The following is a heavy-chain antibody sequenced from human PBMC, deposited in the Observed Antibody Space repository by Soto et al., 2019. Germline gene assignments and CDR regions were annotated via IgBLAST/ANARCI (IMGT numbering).Heavy chain of an antibody. CDR1: GFTVSSNY. D-gene: IGHD6-19*01. J-gene: IGHJ3*02. Sequence: GGSLRLSCAASGFTVSSNYMSWVRQAPGKGLEWVSVIYGGDWTYYADSVKGRFTISRDNSKNTLHLQMNSLRAEDTAVYYCARTYSSGGGAFDIWGQGTMVTVSS. CDR2: IYGGDWT. V-gene: IGHV3-66*01. CDR3: ARTYSSGGGAFDI.